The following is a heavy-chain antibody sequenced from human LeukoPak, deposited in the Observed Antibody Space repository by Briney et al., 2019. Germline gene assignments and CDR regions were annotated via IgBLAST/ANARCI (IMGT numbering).Heavy chain of an antibody. D-gene: IGHD3-10*01. V-gene: IGHV3-13*04. CDR2: IGTVGDT. Sequence: GGSLRLSCAASGFSFSTSDMHWVRQSTGKGLEWVSSIGTVGDTSYAASVRGRFTISREDDKSSLFLQINNLRVGDTAVYYCARVLPGAGSYDYWGQGTLVSVSS. CDR3: ARVLPGAGSYDY. J-gene: IGHJ4*02. CDR1: GFSFSTSD.